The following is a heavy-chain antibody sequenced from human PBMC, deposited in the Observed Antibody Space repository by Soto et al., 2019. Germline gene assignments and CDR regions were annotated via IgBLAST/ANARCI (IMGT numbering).Heavy chain of an antibody. CDR2: ISYDGSSK. CDR1: GFIFSSYA. D-gene: IGHD4-17*01. J-gene: IGHJ5*02. V-gene: IGHV3-30-3*01. Sequence: QVQLVESGGGVVQPGRSLRLSCAASGFIFSSYAMHWVRQAPGKGLEWVAVISYDGSSKYYADSAKGRFTISRDNSKNTLYRQMSSLSAEDTAVYYCTRADPTVTLSVFDPWGQGTLVTVSS. CDR3: TRADPTVTLSVFDP.